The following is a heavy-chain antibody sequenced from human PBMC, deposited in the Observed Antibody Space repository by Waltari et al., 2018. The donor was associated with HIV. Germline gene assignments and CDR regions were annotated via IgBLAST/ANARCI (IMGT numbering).Heavy chain of an antibody. CDR3: VLINTYYYGSGSYYN. V-gene: IGHV2-5*02. D-gene: IGHD3-10*01. J-gene: IGHJ4*02. CDR2: IYWDDDK. CDR1: GFSLSTSGVG. Sequence: QITLKESGPTLVKPTQTLTLTCTFSGFSLSTSGVGVGWIRQPPGKALEWLALIYWDDDKRYSPSLKSRLTITKDTSKNQVVLTMTNMDPVDTATYYCVLINTYYYGSGSYYNWGQGTLVTVSS.